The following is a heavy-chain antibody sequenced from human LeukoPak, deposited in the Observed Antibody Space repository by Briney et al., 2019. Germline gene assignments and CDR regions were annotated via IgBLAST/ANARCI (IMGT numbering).Heavy chain of an antibody. CDR1: GFTFSSYA. Sequence: GGSLRFSCAASGFTFSSYAMSWVRQAPGKGLEWVSAISGSGGSTYYADSVKGRFTISRDNSKNTLYLQMNSLRAEDTAVYYCAKYFSPGIAVAGTEPFDYWGQGTLVTVSS. J-gene: IGHJ4*02. D-gene: IGHD6-19*01. CDR2: ISGSGGST. CDR3: AKYFSPGIAVAGTEPFDY. V-gene: IGHV3-23*01.